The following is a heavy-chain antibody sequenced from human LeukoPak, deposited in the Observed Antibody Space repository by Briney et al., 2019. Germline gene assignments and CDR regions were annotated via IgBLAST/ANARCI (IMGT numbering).Heavy chain of an antibody. V-gene: IGHV3-30*03. J-gene: IGHJ4*02. CDR3: ARDFELSH. CDR2: ISTDGRNK. Sequence: GGSLRLSCAASGHSFNNHDMRWVRPAPGKGVEWGARISTDGRNKDYAASVKGGSTISRENSKNTLYLQMNCLRAEDTAVYYCARDFELSHWGQGTLVTVSS. CDR1: GHSFNNHD. D-gene: IGHD3-16*02.